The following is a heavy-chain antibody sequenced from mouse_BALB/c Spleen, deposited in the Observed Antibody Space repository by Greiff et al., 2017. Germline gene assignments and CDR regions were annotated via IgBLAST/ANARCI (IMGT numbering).Heavy chain of an antibody. J-gene: IGHJ2*01. CDR2: IDPETGGT. CDR3: TRRFYFDY. CDR1: GYTFTDYE. Sequence: VQLQESGAELVRPGASVTLSCKASGYTFTDYEMHWVKQTPVHSLEWIGAIDPETGGTAYNQKFKGKATLTADKSSSTAYMELRSLTSEDSAVYYCTRRFYFDYWGQGTTLTVSS. V-gene: IGHV1-15*01.